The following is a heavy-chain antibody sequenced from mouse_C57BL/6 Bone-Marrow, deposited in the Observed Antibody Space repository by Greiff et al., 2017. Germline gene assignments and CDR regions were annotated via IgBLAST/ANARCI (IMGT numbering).Heavy chain of an antibody. J-gene: IGHJ2*01. Sequence: VQVVESGPELMKPGASVKLSCKATGYTFTGYWIEWVKQRPGHGLEWIGEIFPGSGSTNYNGKFKGKATFTADKSSNTAYMQLSSLTTEDSAVYFCARWGDGDDFDYWGQGTTLTVSS. CDR2: IFPGSGST. D-gene: IGHD2-13*01. CDR1: GYTFTGYW. V-gene: IGHV1-9*01. CDR3: ARWGDGDDFDY.